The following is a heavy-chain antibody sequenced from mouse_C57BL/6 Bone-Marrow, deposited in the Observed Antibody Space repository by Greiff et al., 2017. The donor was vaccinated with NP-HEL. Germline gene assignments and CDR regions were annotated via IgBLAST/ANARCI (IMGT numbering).Heavy chain of an antibody. CDR1: GYSITSGYY. CDR2: ISYDGSN. J-gene: IGHJ3*01. Sequence: DVQLQESGPGLVKPSQSLSLTCSVTGYSITSGYYWNWIRQFPGNKLEWMGYISYDGSNNYNPSLKNRISITRDTSKNQFFLKLNSVTTEDTATYYCAREGWSFAYWGQGTLVTVSA. D-gene: IGHD2-3*01. CDR3: AREGWSFAY. V-gene: IGHV3-6*01.